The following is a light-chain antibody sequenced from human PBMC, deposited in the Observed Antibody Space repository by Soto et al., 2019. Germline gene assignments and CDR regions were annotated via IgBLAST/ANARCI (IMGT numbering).Light chain of an antibody. CDR3: SSYTSGSTRVV. Sequence: QSVLTQPASVSGSPGQSITISCTGTSSDVGGYNYVSWYQQHPGKAPKLMIYDVSNRPSGVSNRFSGSKSGNTASLTISGLQAEDEADYYCSSYTSGSTRVVFGGGTKLTVL. J-gene: IGLJ2*01. CDR2: DVS. V-gene: IGLV2-14*03. CDR1: SSDVGGYNY.